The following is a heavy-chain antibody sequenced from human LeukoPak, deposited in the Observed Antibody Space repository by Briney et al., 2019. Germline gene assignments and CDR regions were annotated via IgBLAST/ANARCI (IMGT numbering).Heavy chain of an antibody. V-gene: IGHV4-30-4*08. CDR1: GGSISSGDYY. Sequence: SQTLSLTCTVSGGSISSGDYYWSWIRQPPGKGLEWIGYIYYSGSTYYNPSLKGRVTISVDTSKNQFSLKLSSVTAADTAVYYCASRRITMIVVATLNYYYMDVWGKGTTVTVSS. J-gene: IGHJ6*03. D-gene: IGHD3-22*01. CDR3: ASRRITMIVVATLNYYYMDV. CDR2: IYYSGST.